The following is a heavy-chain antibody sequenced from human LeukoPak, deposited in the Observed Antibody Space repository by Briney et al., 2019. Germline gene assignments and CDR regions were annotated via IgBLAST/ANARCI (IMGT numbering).Heavy chain of an antibody. D-gene: IGHD6-6*01. V-gene: IGHV3-7*01. CDR3: ASSSYSCSSS. Sequence: PGGSLRLSCAASGSTFTNYWMIWVRQAPGKGLEWVANINEDGSEKYYVGSVEGRFTISRDNAKNSVFLQMNSLRADDTAMYYCASSSYSCSSSWGQGTLVTVSS. CDR2: INEDGSEK. CDR1: GSTFTNYW. J-gene: IGHJ5*02.